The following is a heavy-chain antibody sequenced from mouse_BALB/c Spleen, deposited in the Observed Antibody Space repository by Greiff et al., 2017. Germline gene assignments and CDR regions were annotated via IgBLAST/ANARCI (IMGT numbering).Heavy chain of an antibody. D-gene: IGHD1-1*01. CDR2: IRNKANGYTT. Sequence: EVKLQESGGGLVQPGGSLRLSCATSGFTFTDYYMSWVRQPPGKALEWLGFIRNKANGYTTEYSASVKGRFTISRDNSQSILYLQMNTLRAEDSATYYCARDSVVPTPYWYFDVWGAGTTVTVSS. J-gene: IGHJ1*01. CDR1: GFTFTDYY. CDR3: ARDSVVPTPYWYFDV. V-gene: IGHV7-3*02.